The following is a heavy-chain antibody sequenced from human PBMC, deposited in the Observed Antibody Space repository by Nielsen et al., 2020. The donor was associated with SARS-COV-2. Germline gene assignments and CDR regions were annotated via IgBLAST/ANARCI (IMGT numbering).Heavy chain of an antibody. D-gene: IGHD6-13*01. V-gene: IGHV4-39*01. CDR3: ARQRGFRAAAGYNGMDV. CDR1: GGSISSYY. CDR2: IYYSGST. J-gene: IGHJ6*02. Sequence: SETLSLTCTVSGGSISSYYWSWIRQPPGKGLEWIGSIYYSGSTYYNPSLKSRVTISVDTSKNQFSLKLSSVTAADTAVYYCARQRGFRAAAGYNGMDVWGQGTTVTVSS.